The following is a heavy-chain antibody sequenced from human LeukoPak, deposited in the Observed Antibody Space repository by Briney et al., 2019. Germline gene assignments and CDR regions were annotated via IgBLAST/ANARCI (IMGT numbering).Heavy chain of an antibody. D-gene: IGHD3-10*01. CDR3: ARLSAYYYGSQFYYYMDV. J-gene: IGHJ6*03. V-gene: IGHV3-7*01. CDR1: GFTFSNAW. Sequence: GGSLRLSCAASGFTFSNAWMSWVRQAPGKGLEWVANVKQDGSEKYSVDSVKGRFTISRDNAKNSVYLQMNSLRAEDTALYYCARLSAYYYGSQFYYYMDVWGKGTTVTVS. CDR2: VKQDGSEK.